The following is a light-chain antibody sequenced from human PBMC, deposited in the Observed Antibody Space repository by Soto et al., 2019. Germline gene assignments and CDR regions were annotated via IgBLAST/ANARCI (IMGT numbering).Light chain of an antibody. CDR1: QSVSSSY. Sequence: EIVLTQSPGTLSLSPGERATISCRASQSVSSSYLAWYQQKPGQAPRLLIYGASGRATGIPDRFSGSGSGTDFTLTINRLEPEDFAVYYCQQYGSSPPVTFGQGTRLEIK. V-gene: IGKV3-20*01. CDR2: GAS. J-gene: IGKJ5*01. CDR3: QQYGSSPPVT.